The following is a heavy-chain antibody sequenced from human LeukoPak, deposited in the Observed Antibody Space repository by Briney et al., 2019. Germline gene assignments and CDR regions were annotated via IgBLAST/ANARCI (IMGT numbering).Heavy chain of an antibody. Sequence: GGSLRLPCAASGFTFSSYWMHWVRQAPGKGLVWVSRINSDGSSTSYADSVKGRFTISRDNAKNTLYLQMNSLRAEDTAVYYCARVPYDYVWGSYRYAFDIWGQGTMVTVSS. CDR2: INSDGSST. V-gene: IGHV3-74*01. CDR3: ARVPYDYVWGSYRYAFDI. D-gene: IGHD3-16*02. J-gene: IGHJ3*02. CDR1: GFTFSSYW.